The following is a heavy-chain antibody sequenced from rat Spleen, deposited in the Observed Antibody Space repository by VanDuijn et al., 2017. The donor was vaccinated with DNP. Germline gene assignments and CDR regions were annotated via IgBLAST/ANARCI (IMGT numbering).Heavy chain of an antibody. J-gene: IGHJ3*01. CDR1: GFTFSDYY. D-gene: IGHD4-1*01. CDR2: INPDGGST. Sequence: EVRLVESGGDLVQPGRSLKLSCVASGFTFSDYYMAWVRQAPTTGLEWVASINPDGGSTYYRDSVKGRFTVSRDNAENTLYLQLNSLRSEDTATYYCAIANGDYWGQGTLVTVSS. CDR3: AIANGDY. V-gene: IGHV5-20*01.